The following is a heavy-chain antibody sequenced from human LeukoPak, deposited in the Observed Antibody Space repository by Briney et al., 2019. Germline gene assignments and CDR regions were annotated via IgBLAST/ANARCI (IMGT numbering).Heavy chain of an antibody. CDR2: IYHSGST. V-gene: IGHV4-4*02. CDR3: ARESYDSSGTYPDY. CDR1: GGSISSSNW. D-gene: IGHD3-22*01. Sequence: SSETLSLTCAVSGGSISSSNWWSWVRQPPGKGLEWIGEIYHSGSTNYNPSLKSRVTISVDKSKNQFSLKLSSVTAADTAVYYCARESYDSSGTYPDYWGQGTLVTVSS. J-gene: IGHJ4*02.